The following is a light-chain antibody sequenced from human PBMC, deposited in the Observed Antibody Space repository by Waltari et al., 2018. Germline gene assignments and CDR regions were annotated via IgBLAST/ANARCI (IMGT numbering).Light chain of an antibody. Sequence: SSELTQDPAVSVALGQTVRITCQGDSLRSYDARGYQQKPGQAPVLVIYGKNNRPSGIPDRFSGSSSGNTASLTITGAQAEDEADYYCNSRDSSGNPVVFGGGTKLTVL. CDR1: SLRSYD. V-gene: IGLV3-19*01. CDR2: GKN. CDR3: NSRDSSGNPVV. J-gene: IGLJ2*01.